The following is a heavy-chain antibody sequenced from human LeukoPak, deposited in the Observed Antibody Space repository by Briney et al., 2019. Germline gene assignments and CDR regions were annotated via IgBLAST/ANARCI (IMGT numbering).Heavy chain of an antibody. CDR1: GVSFNDYY. V-gene: IGHV4-34*01. D-gene: IGHD4-17*01. Sequence: SETLSLTCAVSGVSFNDYYWSCVRQTPGKGLEWIGEINHSGYTNDSPSLKNRVALSIDTSREQFSLNLRSVTVADTVIYYCTRMTTGHDYWGQGTLVTVSS. CDR2: INHSGYT. CDR3: TRMTTGHDY. J-gene: IGHJ4*02.